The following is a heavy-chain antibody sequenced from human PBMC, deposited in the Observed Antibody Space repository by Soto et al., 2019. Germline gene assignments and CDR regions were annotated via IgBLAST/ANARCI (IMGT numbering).Heavy chain of an antibody. Sequence: SETLSLTCTVSGGSISSYYWSWIRQPPGKGLEWIGYIYYSGSTNYNPSLKSRVTISVDTSKNQFSLKLSSVTAADTAVYYCAREGAGPSIAAAGSEYWFEPWGQGTLVTVSS. CDR1: GGSISSYY. V-gene: IGHV4-59*01. CDR2: IYYSGST. CDR3: AREGAGPSIAAAGSEYWFEP. D-gene: IGHD6-13*01. J-gene: IGHJ5*02.